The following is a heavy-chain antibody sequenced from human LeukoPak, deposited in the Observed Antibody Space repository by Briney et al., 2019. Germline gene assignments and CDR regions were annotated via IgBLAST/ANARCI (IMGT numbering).Heavy chain of an antibody. J-gene: IGHJ3*02. CDR2: IYPGDSDA. CDR1: GYNFTNYW. Sequence: GESLKISCKGSGYNFTNYWVGWVRQMPGKGLEWMGFIYPGDSDARYNPSFQGQVTISADKSISTAYLQWSSLKASDTAMYYCARLSSGWYADIWGQGTLVTVSS. V-gene: IGHV5-51*01. D-gene: IGHD6-19*01. CDR3: ARLSSGWYADI.